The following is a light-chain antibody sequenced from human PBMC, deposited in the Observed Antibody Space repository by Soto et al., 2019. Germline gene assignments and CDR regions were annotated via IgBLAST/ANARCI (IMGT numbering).Light chain of an antibody. CDR1: QSVSSY. J-gene: IGKJ2*01. CDR3: QQRSNWPPEFT. Sequence: EIVLTQSPATLSLSPGEGVTLSCRANQSVSSYLAWYQQKPGQAPRLLIYDAFNRATGIPDRFSGSGSGTDFTLTISSLEPEDFAVYYCQQRSNWPPEFTFGQGTKLEI. V-gene: IGKV3-11*01. CDR2: DAF.